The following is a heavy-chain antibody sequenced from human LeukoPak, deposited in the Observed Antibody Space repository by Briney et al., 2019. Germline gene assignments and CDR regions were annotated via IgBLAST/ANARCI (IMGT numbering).Heavy chain of an antibody. CDR3: ARDLDPYDRDYSGMDV. D-gene: IGHD1-1*01. CDR2: IWYDGSFK. V-gene: IGHV3-33*08. J-gene: IGHJ6*04. Sequence: PGRSLRLSCAASGFTFSGYGMHWVRQAPGKGLEWVAVIWYDGSFKYYADSVKGRFTISRDNSNNTLYLQMNSLRAEDTAVYYCARDLDPYDRDYSGMDVWGKGSTVTVSS. CDR1: GFTFSGYG.